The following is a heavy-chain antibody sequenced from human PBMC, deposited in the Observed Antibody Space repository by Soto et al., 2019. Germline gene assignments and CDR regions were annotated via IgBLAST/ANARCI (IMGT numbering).Heavy chain of an antibody. D-gene: IGHD3-22*01. CDR1: GFTFSNYG. V-gene: IGHV3-30*18. Sequence: QVQLVESGGGVVQPGRSLRLSCAASGFTFSNYGMHWVRQAPGKGLEWVSVISNDGSKKYYADSVKGRFTISRDNSKNTLYLQMNSLRADDTAMYYCAKVSYGDSSCCDLWGRGTLVTVSS. J-gene: IGHJ2*01. CDR2: ISNDGSKK. CDR3: AKVSYGDSSCCDL.